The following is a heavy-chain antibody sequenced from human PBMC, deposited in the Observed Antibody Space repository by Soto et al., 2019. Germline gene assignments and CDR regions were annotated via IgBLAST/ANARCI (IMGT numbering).Heavy chain of an antibody. Sequence: GGSLRLSCAASGFTFSKYGMHWVRQAPGKGLEWVALIWNDGIRKVYVDSVKGRFTISRDNSKNTLDLQMNNLRDEDTAVYYCARDDDNDANALDYWGPGALVTVSS. CDR3: ARDDDNDANALDY. V-gene: IGHV3-33*01. CDR2: IWNDGIRK. J-gene: IGHJ4*02. CDR1: GFTFSKYG.